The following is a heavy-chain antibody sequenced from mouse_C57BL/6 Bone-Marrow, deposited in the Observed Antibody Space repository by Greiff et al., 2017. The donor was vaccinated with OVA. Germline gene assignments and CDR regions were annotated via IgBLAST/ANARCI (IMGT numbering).Heavy chain of an antibody. Sequence: VMLVESGEGLVKPGGSLKLSCAASGFTFSSYAMSWVRQTPEKRLEWVAYISSGGDYIYYADTVKGRFTISRDNARNTLYLQMSSLKSEDTAMYYCTRYYYGSTLYYFDYWGQGTTLTVSS. V-gene: IGHV5-9-1*02. CDR3: TRYYYGSTLYYFDY. CDR1: GFTFSSYA. D-gene: IGHD1-1*01. J-gene: IGHJ2*01. CDR2: ISSGGDYI.